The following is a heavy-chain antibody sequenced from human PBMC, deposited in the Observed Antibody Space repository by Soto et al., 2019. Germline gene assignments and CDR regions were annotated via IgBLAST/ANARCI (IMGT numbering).Heavy chain of an antibody. V-gene: IGHV1-3*01. J-gene: IGHJ1*01. D-gene: IGHD1-26*01. CDR2: INAGNGNT. Sequence: ASVKVSCKASGYTFTSYAMHWVRQAPGQRLEWMGWINAGNGNTKYSQKFQGRVTITRDTSASTAYMELSSLRSEDTAVYYCARGGRVGATEYSQHPGQATLVTVSS. CDR1: GYTFTSYA. CDR3: ARGGRVGATEYSQH.